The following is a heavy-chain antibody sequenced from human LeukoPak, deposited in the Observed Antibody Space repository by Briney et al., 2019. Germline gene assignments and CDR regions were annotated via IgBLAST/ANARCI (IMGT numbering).Heavy chain of an antibody. CDR1: GGSISSGGYS. V-gene: IGHV4-30-2*01. Sequence: TSETPSLTCAVSGGSISSGGYSWSWIRQPPGKGLEWIGYIYHSGSTYYNPSLKSRVTISVDRSKNQFSLKLSSVTAADTAVYYCARASDWFDPWGQGTLVTVSS. CDR3: ARASDWFDP. CDR2: IYHSGST. J-gene: IGHJ5*02.